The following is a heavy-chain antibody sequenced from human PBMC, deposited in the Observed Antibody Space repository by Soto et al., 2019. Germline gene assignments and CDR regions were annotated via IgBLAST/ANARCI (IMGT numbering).Heavy chain of an antibody. D-gene: IGHD3-3*01. CDR3: ARRGRKRFLDLPYFFDV. CDR1: GGSISSSSYY. Sequence: QLQLQESGPGLVKPSETLSLTCTVSGGSISSSSYYWGWIRQPPGKGLEWIGSIYYSGSTYYNPYLKSRVTISVDTSKNQFSLKLSSVTAADTAVYYCARRGRKRFLDLPYFFDVWGKGTTVTVSS. CDR2: IYYSGST. V-gene: IGHV4-39*01. J-gene: IGHJ6*03.